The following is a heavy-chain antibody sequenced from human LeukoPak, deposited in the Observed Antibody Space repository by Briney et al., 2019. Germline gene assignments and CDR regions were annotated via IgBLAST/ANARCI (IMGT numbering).Heavy chain of an antibody. CDR3: AREYVFLRFTMNWFDP. CDR1: GFTFSSYA. Sequence: PGRSLRLSCAASGFTFSSYAMHWVRQAPGKGLEWVAVISYDGSNKYYADSVKGRFTISRDNSKNTLYLQMNSLRAEDTAVYYCAREYVFLRFTMNWFDPWGQGTLVTVSS. CDR2: ISYDGSNK. D-gene: IGHD3-3*01. V-gene: IGHV3-30*01. J-gene: IGHJ5*02.